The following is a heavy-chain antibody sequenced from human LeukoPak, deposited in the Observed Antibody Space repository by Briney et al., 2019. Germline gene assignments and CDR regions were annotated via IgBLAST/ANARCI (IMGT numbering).Heavy chain of an antibody. V-gene: IGHV3-66*02. J-gene: IGHJ4*02. CDR2: IYSGGST. D-gene: IGHD2-21*02. Sequence: PGGSLRLSCAASGFTVSSNYMSWVRQAPGEGLEWVSVIYSGGSTYYADSVKGRFTISRDNSKNTLYLQMNSLRAEDTAVYYCASSTTPYCGGDCPLDYWGQGTLVTVSS. CDR1: GFTVSSNY. CDR3: ASSTTPYCGGDCPLDY.